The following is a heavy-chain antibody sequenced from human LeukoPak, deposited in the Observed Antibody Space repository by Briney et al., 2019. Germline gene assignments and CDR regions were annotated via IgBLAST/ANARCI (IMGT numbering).Heavy chain of an antibody. V-gene: IGHV5-51*01. CDR2: IYPGDSGP. CDR1: GYSFTSYW. J-gene: IGHJ3*01. CDR3: GMSGDRVPLQDDVFDV. Sequence: GESLKISCKVSGYSFTSYWIGWVRQLPGKGLEWMGIIYPGDSGPTYSPSFQGQVTISVDKSINTAYLQWSSLQASDTAMYYCGMSGDRVPLQDDVFDVWGQGTMVTVST. D-gene: IGHD1-26*01.